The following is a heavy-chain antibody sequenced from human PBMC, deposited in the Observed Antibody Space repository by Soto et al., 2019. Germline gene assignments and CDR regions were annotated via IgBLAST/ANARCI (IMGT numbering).Heavy chain of an antibody. J-gene: IGHJ5*02. V-gene: IGHV4-30-2*01. CDR2: TYHTGTT. CDR1: GDSIRSGSYA. Sequence: LQLQESGSGLVKPSQTLSLTCTVSGDSIRSGSYAWSWIRQPPGKGLEWVGDTYHTGTTSYSPSLKSRVNITVDRSKNQFSLRLTSVTAADTAIYFCARKARRENWFDPWGQGTLVIVSS. CDR3: ARKARRENWFDP.